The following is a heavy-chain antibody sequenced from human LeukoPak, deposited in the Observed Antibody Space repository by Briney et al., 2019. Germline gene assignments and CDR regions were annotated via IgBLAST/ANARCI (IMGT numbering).Heavy chain of an antibody. Sequence: ASVKVSCKASGYTFTGYHIHWVRQAPGQGLEWMGRINPYSGDTNFAQKFQGRVTMTRDTSITTAYMDLSSLTPDNTAVYFCARDQGSLTRSWYTGYWGQGTQVTVSS. CDR3: ARDQGSLTRSWYTGY. CDR1: GYTFTGYH. V-gene: IGHV1-2*06. CDR2: INPYSGDT. J-gene: IGHJ4*02. D-gene: IGHD6-13*01.